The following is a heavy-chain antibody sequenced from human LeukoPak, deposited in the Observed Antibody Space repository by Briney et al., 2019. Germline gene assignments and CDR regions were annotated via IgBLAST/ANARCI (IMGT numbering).Heavy chain of an antibody. V-gene: IGHV3-48*03. CDR3: ARVSMAYYDYVWGSYRPTLIDY. CDR1: GFTFSSYE. Sequence: GGSLRLSCAASGFTFSSYEMNWVRQAPGKGLEWVSYISSSGSTIYYADSVKGRFTISRDNAKNSLYLQMHSLRAEDTAVYYCARVSMAYYDYVWGSYRPTLIDYWGQGTLVTVSS. J-gene: IGHJ4*02. D-gene: IGHD3-16*02. CDR2: ISSSGSTI.